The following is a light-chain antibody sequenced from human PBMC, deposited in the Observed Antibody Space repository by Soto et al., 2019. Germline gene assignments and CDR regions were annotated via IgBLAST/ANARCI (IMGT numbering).Light chain of an antibody. CDR3: LSYAGSYNFV. V-gene: IGLV2-11*01. Sequence: QSALTQPRSVSGSPGQSITISCTGSSSDVGSYNYVSWYQQHPGQAPKFMIYDVNKRPSGVSHRFSGSKSGNTASLTISDLQADDEADYYCLSYAGSYNFVFGSGTKLTVL. J-gene: IGLJ1*01. CDR1: SSDVGSYNY. CDR2: DVN.